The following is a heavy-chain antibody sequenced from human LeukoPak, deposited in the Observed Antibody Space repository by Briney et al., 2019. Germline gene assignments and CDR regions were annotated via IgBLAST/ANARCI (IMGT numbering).Heavy chain of an antibody. V-gene: IGHV1-69*04. Sequence: ASVKVSCKASGGTFNNYAISWVRQAPGHGLEWMGRIIPMLNIPNYAPKFLGRVTITADKSTSTAYMELTRLTSEDTATYYCARDPHASGSRMRWLDLWGQGTLVTVSS. CDR2: IIPMLNIP. CDR1: GGTFNNYA. D-gene: IGHD3-10*01. J-gene: IGHJ5*02. CDR3: ARDPHASGSRMRWLDL.